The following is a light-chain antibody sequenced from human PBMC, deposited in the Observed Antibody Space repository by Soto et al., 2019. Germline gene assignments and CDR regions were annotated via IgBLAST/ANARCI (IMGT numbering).Light chain of an antibody. CDR2: GAS. CDR1: QSVSSN. V-gene: IGKV3-15*01. Sequence: EIVITQSPTTLSVSPGEKAALYCRASQSVSSNLAWYQQKPGQAPRILIYGASTRATGVPARFSGSGSGTEVTLTISSLQSEDFAEYHCQQYNNWPQTFGQGTKVDIK. CDR3: QQYNNWPQT. J-gene: IGKJ1*01.